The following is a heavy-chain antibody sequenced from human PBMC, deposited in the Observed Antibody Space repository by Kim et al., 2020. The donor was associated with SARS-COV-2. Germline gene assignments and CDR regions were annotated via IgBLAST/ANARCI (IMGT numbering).Heavy chain of an antibody. CDR2: ISSRAGSI. CDR1: GFTFKNYE. V-gene: IGHV3-48*03. Sequence: GGSLRLSCAASGFTFKNYEMMWVRQAPGRGLEWISFISSRAGSIYYADSVKGRFIISRDNDNDFLYLQMNRLRAEDTGVYYCARPGYDYYGMDVWGQGTTVTVSS. CDR3: ARPGYDYYGMDV. J-gene: IGHJ6*02.